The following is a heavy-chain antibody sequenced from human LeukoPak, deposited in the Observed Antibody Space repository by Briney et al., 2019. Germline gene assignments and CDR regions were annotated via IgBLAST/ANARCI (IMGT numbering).Heavy chain of an antibody. CDR1: GGSISSSSYY. D-gene: IGHD6-19*01. J-gene: IGHJ4*02. CDR2: IYYSGST. CDR3: ARHGVAVAGFFDY. Sequence: SETLSLTCTVSGGSISSSSYYWGWIRQPPGKGLEWIGSIYYSGSTYYNPSLKSRVIISVDTSKNQFSLKLSSVTAADTAVYYCARHGVAVAGFFDYWGQGTLVTVSS. V-gene: IGHV4-39*01.